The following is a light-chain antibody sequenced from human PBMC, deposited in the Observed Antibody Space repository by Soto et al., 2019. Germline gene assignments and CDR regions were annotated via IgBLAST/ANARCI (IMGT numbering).Light chain of an antibody. Sequence: EIVLTQSPGTLSLSPGERATLSCRASQSVSSSYVAWYQQKPGQAPRLLIYEASIRSIVIPDRFSGSGSGTDLTLTISRLAPEDFAVYHCQQYGSSPPTFGQGSKVEIK. J-gene: IGKJ1*01. CDR3: QQYGSSPPT. CDR2: EAS. CDR1: QSVSSSY. V-gene: IGKV3-20*01.